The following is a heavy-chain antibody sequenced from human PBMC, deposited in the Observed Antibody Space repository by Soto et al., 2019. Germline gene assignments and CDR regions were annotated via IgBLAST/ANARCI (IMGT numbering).Heavy chain of an antibody. D-gene: IGHD6-6*01. CDR3: ARSIAARLNWFDP. CDR1: GFTFSSYW. Sequence: EVQLVESGGGLVQPGGSLRLSCAASGFTFSSYWMSWVRQAPGKGLEWGANIKQDGIEKYYVDSVTGRFTISRDNAKNSLYLQMNSLRAEDTAVYYCARSIAARLNWFDPWGQGTLVTVSS. CDR2: IKQDGIEK. V-gene: IGHV3-7*01. J-gene: IGHJ5*02.